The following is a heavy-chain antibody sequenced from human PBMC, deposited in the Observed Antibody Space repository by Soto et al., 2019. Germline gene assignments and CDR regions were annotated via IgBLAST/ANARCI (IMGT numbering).Heavy chain of an antibody. CDR2: INAGNGNT. CDR3: ARVLMVYAIGSYYYGMDV. J-gene: IGHJ6*02. V-gene: IGHV1-3*01. D-gene: IGHD2-8*01. Sequence: ASVNVSCKASGYTFTSYAMHWVRQAPGQRLEWMGWINAGNGNTKYSQKFQGRVTITRDTSASTAYMELSSLRSEDTAVYYCARVLMVYAIGSYYYGMDVWGQGTTVTVSS. CDR1: GYTFTSYA.